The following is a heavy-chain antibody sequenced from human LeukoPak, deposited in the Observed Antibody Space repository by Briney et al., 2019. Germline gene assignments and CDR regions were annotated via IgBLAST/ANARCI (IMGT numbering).Heavy chain of an antibody. Sequence: QPGRSLRLSCAASGFTFSSYGMHWGRQAPGKGLEWVAVIWYDGSNKYYADSVKGRFTISRDNSKNTLYLQMDSLRAEDTAVYYCARGKEYRFDYWGQGTLVTVSS. CDR3: ARGKEYRFDY. CDR1: GFTFSSYG. CDR2: IWYDGSNK. V-gene: IGHV3-33*08. D-gene: IGHD2-2*01. J-gene: IGHJ4*02.